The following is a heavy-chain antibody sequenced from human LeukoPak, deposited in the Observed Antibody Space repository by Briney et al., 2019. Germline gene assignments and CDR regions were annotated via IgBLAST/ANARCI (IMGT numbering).Heavy chain of an antibody. J-gene: IGHJ4*02. CDR2: IRSKAYGGTT. D-gene: IGHD6-19*01. CDR1: GFTFGDYA. CDR3: TRVGVAGTRTVDY. Sequence: GGSLRLSCTASGFTFGDYAMSWVRQAPGKGLEWVGSIRSKAYGGTTEYAASVKGRFTISRDDSKSIAYLQMNSLKTEDTAVYYCTRVGVAGTRTVDYWGQGTLVTVSS. V-gene: IGHV3-49*04.